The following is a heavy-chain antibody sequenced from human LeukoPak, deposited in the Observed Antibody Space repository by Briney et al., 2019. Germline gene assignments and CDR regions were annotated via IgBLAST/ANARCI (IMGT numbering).Heavy chain of an antibody. CDR2: ISAYNGNT. CDR3: ARSSSATSSARYLHFDY. V-gene: IGHV1-18*01. Sequence: ASVKVSCKASGYTFTSYGISWVRQAPGQGLEWMGWISAYNGNTNYAQKLQGRVTMTTDTSTTTAYMELRSLRSDDTAVYYCARSSSATSSARYLHFDYWGQGTLVTVSS. J-gene: IGHJ4*02. D-gene: IGHD3-9*01. CDR1: GYTFTSYG.